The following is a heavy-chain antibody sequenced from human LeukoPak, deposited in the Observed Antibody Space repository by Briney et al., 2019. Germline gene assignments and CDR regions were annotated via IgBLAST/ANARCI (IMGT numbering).Heavy chain of an antibody. CDR1: GFTFGDYA. CDR3: TRVIRKGSVTSNYYYYGMDV. D-gene: IGHD5-18*01. CDR2: IRSKAYGCTT. J-gene: IGHJ6*02. V-gene: IGHV3-49*04. Sequence: GGSLRLSCTASGFTFGDYAMSWVRQAPGKGLEWVGFIRSKAYGCTTEYAASVKGRFTISRDDSKSIAYLQMNSLKTEDTAVYYCTRVIRKGSVTSNYYYYGMDVWGQGTTVTVSS.